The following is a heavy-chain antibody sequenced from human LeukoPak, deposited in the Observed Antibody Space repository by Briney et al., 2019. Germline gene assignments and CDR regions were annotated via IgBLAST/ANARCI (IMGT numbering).Heavy chain of an antibody. V-gene: IGHV1-46*01. Sequence: ASVTVSCKASGYTVPMYYMHWVRQAPGQRLEWVGIINPRVGSTSYTQKFQGRVTMTRDTSTSTVYMELSSLRSEDTAVYYCARGRITMVRGVIIKRHNWFDPWGQGTLVTVSS. D-gene: IGHD3-10*01. CDR1: GYTVPMYY. CDR2: INPRVGST. CDR3: ARGRITMVRGVIIKRHNWFDP. J-gene: IGHJ5*02.